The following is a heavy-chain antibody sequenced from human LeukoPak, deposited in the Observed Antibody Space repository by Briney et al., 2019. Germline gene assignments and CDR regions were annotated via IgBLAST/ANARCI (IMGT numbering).Heavy chain of an antibody. D-gene: IGHD1-26*01. CDR3: AKVVGAPPNFDY. CDR2: ISGSGGST. Sequence: GGSLRLSCAASGFTFSSYAMSWVRQAPGKGLEWVSAISGSGGSTYYADSVKGRFTISRDNSKHPLYLQMNSLRAEDTAVYYCAKVVGAPPNFDYWGQGTLVTVSS. V-gene: IGHV3-23*01. CDR1: GFTFSSYA. J-gene: IGHJ4*02.